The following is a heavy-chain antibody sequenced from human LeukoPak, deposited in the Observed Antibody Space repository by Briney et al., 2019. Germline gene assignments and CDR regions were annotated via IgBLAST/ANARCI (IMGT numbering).Heavy chain of an antibody. J-gene: IGHJ4*02. D-gene: IGHD6-13*01. V-gene: IGHV1-2*02. Sequence: ASVKVSCKASGYTFTGYYMHWVRQARGQGLEWMGWINPNSGGTNYAQKFQGRVTMTWDTSISTAYMELSRLTSGDTAVYYCARFTAAAGHDWGQGTLVTVSS. CDR2: INPNSGGT. CDR3: ARFTAAAGHD. CDR1: GYTFTGYY.